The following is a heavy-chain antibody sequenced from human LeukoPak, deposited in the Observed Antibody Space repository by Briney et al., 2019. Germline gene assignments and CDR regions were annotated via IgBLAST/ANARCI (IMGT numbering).Heavy chain of an antibody. CDR3: AGGRGWYAYFDY. J-gene: IGHJ4*02. Sequence: GGSLRLSCAASGFTFSSYEMNWVRQAPGKGLEWVSYISSSGSTIYYADSVKGRFTISRDNAKNSLYLQMNSLRAEDTAVYYCAGGRGWYAYFDYWGQGTLVTVSS. D-gene: IGHD6-19*01. CDR2: ISSSGSTI. CDR1: GFTFSSYE. V-gene: IGHV3-48*03.